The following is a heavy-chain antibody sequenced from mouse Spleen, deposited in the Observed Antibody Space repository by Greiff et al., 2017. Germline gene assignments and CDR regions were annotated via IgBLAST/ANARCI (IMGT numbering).Heavy chain of an antibody. V-gene: IGHV1-77*01. CDR3: ARDYGNAWFAY. CDR1: GYTFTDYV. Sequence: QVQLQQSGPELVKPGASVKMSCKASGYTFTDYVISWVKQRTGQGLEWIGEIYPGSGSTYYNEKFKGKATLTADKSSNTAYMQLSSLTSEDSAVYFCARDYGNAWFAYWGQGTLVTVSA. CDR2: IYPGSGST. D-gene: IGHD2-1*01. J-gene: IGHJ3*01.